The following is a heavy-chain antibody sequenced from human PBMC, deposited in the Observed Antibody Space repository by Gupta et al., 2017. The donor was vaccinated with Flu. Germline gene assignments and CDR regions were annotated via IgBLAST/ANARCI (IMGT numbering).Heavy chain of an antibody. CDR2: ISSSTSHI. Sequence: EVQLVESGGGLVKSGGSLRLSCAASGFTFSAYSMNWVRQAPGKGLEWVSFISSSTSHIYYADSVKGRFIISRDNAKNSLYLQMNSLRAEDTAVYYCGRHFSGIDYWGQGTLVTVSS. D-gene: IGHD3-10*01. J-gene: IGHJ4*02. CDR3: GRHFSGIDY. V-gene: IGHV3-21*01. CDR1: GFTFSAYS.